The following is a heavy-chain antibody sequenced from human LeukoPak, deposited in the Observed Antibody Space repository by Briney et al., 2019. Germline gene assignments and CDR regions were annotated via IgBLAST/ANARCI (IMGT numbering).Heavy chain of an antibody. CDR3: ARGYYYDSNGAFDI. Sequence: PGGSLRLSCAASGFTISSYAMHWVCQAPGTGLGRVSVISYDGSNKYYADSVKGRFTISRDNSKNTLYLQMNSLRAEDTAVYYCARGYYYDSNGAFDIWGQGTMVTVSS. CDR2: ISYDGSNK. V-gene: IGHV3-30-3*01. D-gene: IGHD3-22*01. J-gene: IGHJ3*02. CDR1: GFTISSYA.